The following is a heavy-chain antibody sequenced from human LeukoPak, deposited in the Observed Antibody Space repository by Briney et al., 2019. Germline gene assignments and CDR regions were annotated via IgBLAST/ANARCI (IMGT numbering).Heavy chain of an antibody. J-gene: IGHJ3*02. V-gene: IGHV3-30-3*01. CDR3: TTVIRITMVWGAFDI. Sequence: GGSLRLSCAASGFTFSSYAMHWVRQAPGKGLEWVAVISYDGSNKYYADSVKGRFTISRDNSKNTLYLQMNSLKTEDTAVYYCTTVIRITMVWGAFDIWGQGTMVTVSS. CDR1: GFTFSSYA. CDR2: ISYDGSNK. D-gene: IGHD3-10*01.